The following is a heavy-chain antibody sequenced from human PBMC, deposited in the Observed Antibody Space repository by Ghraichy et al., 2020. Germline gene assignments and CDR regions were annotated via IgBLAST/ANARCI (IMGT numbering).Heavy chain of an antibody. J-gene: IGHJ4*02. CDR2: ISSSSSSQ. V-gene: IGHV3-48*01. Sequence: LSLTCAASGFTFSGYSMNWVRQAPGKGLEWISYISSSSSSQYYADSVKGRVTISRDNVRNSLYLQMNSLRVEDTAVYYCARGYGTNSFEADYWGQGTQVTVSS. D-gene: IGHD2-2*01. CDR1: GFTFSGYS. CDR3: ARGYGTNSFEADY.